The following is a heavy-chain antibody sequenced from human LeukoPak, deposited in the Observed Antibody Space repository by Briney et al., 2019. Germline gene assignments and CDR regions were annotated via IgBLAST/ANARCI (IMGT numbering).Heavy chain of an antibody. D-gene: IGHD5-12*01. CDR3: ARANSGYDFEDAFDI. CDR1: GYTFTGYY. V-gene: IGHV1-2*02. Sequence: GSVKVSCKASGYTFTGYYMHWVRQAPGQGLEWMGWINPNSGGTNYAQKFQGRVTMTRDTSISTAYMELSRLRSDDTAVYYCARANSGYDFEDAFDIWGQGTMVTVSS. CDR2: INPNSGGT. J-gene: IGHJ3*02.